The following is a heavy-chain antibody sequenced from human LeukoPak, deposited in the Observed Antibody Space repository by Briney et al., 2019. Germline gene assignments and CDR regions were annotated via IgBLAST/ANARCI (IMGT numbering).Heavy chain of an antibody. Sequence: GGSLRLSCAASGFTFSSYGMHWVRQAPGKGLEWVAFIRYDGSNEYYADSVKGRFTISRDNSKNTLYLQMNRLRAEDTAVYYCANGPYCSGGTCYLNYYYMDVWGKGTTVTVSS. D-gene: IGHD2-15*01. CDR3: ANGPYCSGGTCYLNYYYMDV. V-gene: IGHV3-30*02. CDR2: IRYDGSNE. CDR1: GFTFSSYG. J-gene: IGHJ6*03.